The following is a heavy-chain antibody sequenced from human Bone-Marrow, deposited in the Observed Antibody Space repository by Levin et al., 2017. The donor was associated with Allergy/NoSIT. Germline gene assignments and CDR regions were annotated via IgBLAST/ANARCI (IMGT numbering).Heavy chain of an antibody. Sequence: GGSLRLSCTGSGFTFSRYGMHWVRQAPGKGLEWVAFIAYDGSNTYYADSVKGRFTISRDNSKSTQSLHMSSVTPEDTAVYFCAKDANWGWGGYYFDHWGQGTLVTVSS. CDR1: GFTFSRYG. CDR3: AKDANWGWGGYYFDH. J-gene: IGHJ4*02. CDR2: IAYDGSNT. V-gene: IGHV3-30*18. D-gene: IGHD7-27*01.